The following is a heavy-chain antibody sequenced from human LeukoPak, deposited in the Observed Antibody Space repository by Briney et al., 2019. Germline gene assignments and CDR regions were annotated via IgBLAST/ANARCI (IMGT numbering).Heavy chain of an antibody. CDR2: IYYSGST. V-gene: IGHV4-39*01. Sequence: SETLSLTCTVSGGSISSSSYYWGWLRQPPGKGLEWIGSIYYSGSTYYNPSLKSRVTISVDTSKNQFSLKLSSVTAADTAVYYCASPLGDHGTLRAFDIWGQGTMVTVFS. J-gene: IGHJ3*02. CDR3: ASPLGDHGTLRAFDI. CDR1: GGSISSSSYY. D-gene: IGHD2-21*02.